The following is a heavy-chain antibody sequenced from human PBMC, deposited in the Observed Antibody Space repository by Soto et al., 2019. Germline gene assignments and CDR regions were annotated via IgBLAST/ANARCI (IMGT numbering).Heavy chain of an antibody. CDR1: GGSISSSNW. CDR3: ARGVAAAGTGFDY. CDR2: IYHSGST. D-gene: IGHD6-13*01. Sequence: SETLSLTCAVSGGSISSSNWWSWVRQPPGKGLEWIGEIYHSGSTNYNPSLKSRVTISVDKSKNQFSQKLSSVTAADTAVYYCARGVAAAGTGFDYWGQGTLVTVSS. J-gene: IGHJ4*02. V-gene: IGHV4-4*02.